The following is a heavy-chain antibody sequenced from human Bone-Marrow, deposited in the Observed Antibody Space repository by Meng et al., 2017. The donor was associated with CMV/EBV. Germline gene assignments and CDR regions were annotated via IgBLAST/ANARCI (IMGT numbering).Heavy chain of an antibody. Sequence: GESLKISCAASGFSVSNNYMTWVRQAPGKGLEWVSVIYRGGSTSYADSVKGQFTISRDNSKNTLYLHINSLRAEDTAVYYCVTDVPVDGRWDWGQGKLVTVSS. CDR1: GFSVSNNY. CDR3: VTDVPVDGRWD. V-gene: IGHV3-66*02. J-gene: IGHJ4*02. CDR2: IYRGGST. D-gene: IGHD3-10*02.